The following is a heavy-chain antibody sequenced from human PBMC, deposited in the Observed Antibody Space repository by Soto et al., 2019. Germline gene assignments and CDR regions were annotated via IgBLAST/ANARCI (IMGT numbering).Heavy chain of an antibody. D-gene: IGHD5-12*01. CDR1: GYTFTSYG. CDR3: ARDGDGYNFGRYFDY. J-gene: IGHJ4*02. CDR2: IIPIFGTA. V-gene: IGHV1-69*13. Sequence: VKVSCKASGYTFTSYGISWVRQAPGQGLEWMGGIIPIFGTANYAQKFQGRVTITADESTSTAYMELSSLRSEDTAVYYCARDGDGYNFGRYFDYWGQGTLVTVSS.